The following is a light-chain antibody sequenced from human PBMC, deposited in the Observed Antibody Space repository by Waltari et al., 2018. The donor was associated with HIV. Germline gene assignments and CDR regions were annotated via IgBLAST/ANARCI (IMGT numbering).Light chain of an antibody. CDR1: SSDIGDFDS. CDR2: DVF. J-gene: IGLJ1*01. V-gene: IGLV2-14*03. Sequence: QSALTQSASVSGSHGQSVTFSCSATSSDIGDFDSVSWYQQHPGSAPRLILYDVFYRPSGVSNRFSGSKSGTTASLTISGLLAEDEADYYCSSYTRTRILVFVSGTKVTVL. CDR3: SSYTRTRILV.